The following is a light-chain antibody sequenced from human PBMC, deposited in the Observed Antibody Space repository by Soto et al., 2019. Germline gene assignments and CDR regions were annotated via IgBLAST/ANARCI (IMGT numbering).Light chain of an antibody. CDR3: QQSYLTPWT. Sequence: DVQMTQSPTSLSASVGDRVNITCRASQRVNNYLNWYQLKPGEAPKLLISAASTLQIGVPSRFGGSRSGTIFTPAISGLQPEDFATYYCQQSYLTPWTFGQGTKVEIK. CDR1: QRVNNY. V-gene: IGKV1-39*01. J-gene: IGKJ1*01. CDR2: AAS.